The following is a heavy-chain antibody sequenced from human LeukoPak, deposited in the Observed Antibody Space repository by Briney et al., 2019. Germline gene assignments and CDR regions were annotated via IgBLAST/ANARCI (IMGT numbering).Heavy chain of an antibody. J-gene: IGHJ6*02. D-gene: IGHD2-2*01. CDR3: ARDGPSEKYGMDV. CDR1: GYTFTGYY. Sequence: ASVKVSCKASGYTFTGYYMHWVRQAPGQGLEWMGWINPNSGGTNYAQKFQGRVTTTRDTSISTAYMELSRLRSDDTAVYYCARDGPSEKYGMDVWGQGTTVTVSS. V-gene: IGHV1-2*02. CDR2: INPNSGGT.